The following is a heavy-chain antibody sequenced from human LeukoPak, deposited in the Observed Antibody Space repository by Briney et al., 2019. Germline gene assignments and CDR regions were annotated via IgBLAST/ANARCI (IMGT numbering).Heavy chain of an antibody. CDR3: ARGTPTTRDFDS. V-gene: IGHV3-21*01. CDR1: GFTFSSYE. J-gene: IGHJ4*02. D-gene: IGHD4-11*01. CDR2: ISSSSGYI. Sequence: PGGSLRLSCAASGFTFSSYEMNWVRQAPGKGLEWVSSISSSSGYIYYADSLKGRFTISRDNAKNSLYLQMNSLRAEDTALYYCARGTPTTRDFDSWGQGTLVTVSS.